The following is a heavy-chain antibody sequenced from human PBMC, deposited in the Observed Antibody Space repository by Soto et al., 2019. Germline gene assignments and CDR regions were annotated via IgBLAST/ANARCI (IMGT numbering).Heavy chain of an antibody. CDR1: GFAFSSYS. D-gene: IGHD2-8*01. Sequence: GGFLRLACSASGFAFSSYSMTWVRQAPGKGLEWVSAISSSSCYIYYAHSVKGRFTISRDNAKNSLYLQMNSLRAEDTAVYYCASLEADIVPSIRRIDYWGQGPLVTVSS. CDR3: ASLEADIVPSIRRIDY. CDR2: ISSSSCYI. J-gene: IGHJ4*02. V-gene: IGHV3-21*01.